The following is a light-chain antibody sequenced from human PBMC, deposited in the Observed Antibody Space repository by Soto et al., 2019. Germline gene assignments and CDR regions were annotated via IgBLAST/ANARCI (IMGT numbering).Light chain of an antibody. CDR3: QQRSNWSWT. J-gene: IGKJ1*01. Sequence: EIVLTQSPATLSLSPGERATLSCRASQSVSSYLAWYQQKPGQAPRLLIYDASNRATGIPARFSGSGSGTDCTLTISSLEPEDCAGYSCQQRSNWSWTFGQGTKVEIK. CDR2: DAS. CDR1: QSVSSY. V-gene: IGKV3-11*01.